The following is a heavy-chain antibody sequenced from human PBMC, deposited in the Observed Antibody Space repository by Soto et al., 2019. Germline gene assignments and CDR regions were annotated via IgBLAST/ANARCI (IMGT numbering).Heavy chain of an antibody. CDR1: GGTFNSYA. CDR3: ARVERTTVSTAAY. V-gene: IGHV1-69*12. Sequence: QVQLVQSGAEVKKPGSSVKVSCKASGGTFNSYAINWVRQAPGQGLEWMGGIIPIFGTANYAQKFQGRVTITADESTSTASMELSRLRSEDTAVYYCARVERTTVSTAAYWGQGTLVTVSS. J-gene: IGHJ4*02. D-gene: IGHD4-17*01. CDR2: IIPIFGTA.